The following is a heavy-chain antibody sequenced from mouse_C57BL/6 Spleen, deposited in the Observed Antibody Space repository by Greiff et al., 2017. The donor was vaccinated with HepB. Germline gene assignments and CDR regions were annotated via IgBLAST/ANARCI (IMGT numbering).Heavy chain of an antibody. J-gene: IGHJ2*01. D-gene: IGHD1-1*01. CDR2: IDPSDSYT. CDR1: GYTFTSYW. CDR3: ARRTTVVVPYFDY. Sequence: VQLQQSGAELVRPGTSVKLSCKASGYTFTSYWMHWVKQRPGQGLEWIGVIDPSDSYTNYNQKFKGKATLTVDTSSSTAYMQLSSLTSEDSAVYYCARRTTVVVPYFDYWGQGTTLTVSS. V-gene: IGHV1-59*01.